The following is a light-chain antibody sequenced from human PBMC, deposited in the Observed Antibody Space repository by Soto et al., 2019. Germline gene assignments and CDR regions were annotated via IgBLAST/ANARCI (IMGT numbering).Light chain of an antibody. V-gene: IGKV3-11*01. CDR1: QTVSSH. Sequence: EIVLSQSPATLSLAPGERVTLSCRASQTVSSHLLWFQQKPGQAPRLLIYDASNRATGVPARFTGSWSETDFTLTISSLEPEDFAVYYCQHRVNWPLTFGQGIRLDIK. CDR2: DAS. J-gene: IGKJ5*01. CDR3: QHRVNWPLT.